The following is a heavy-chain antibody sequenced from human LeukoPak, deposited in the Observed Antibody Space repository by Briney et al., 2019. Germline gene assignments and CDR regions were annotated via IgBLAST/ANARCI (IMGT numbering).Heavy chain of an antibody. CDR2: ISAYNGNT. CDR1: GYTFPTSG. CDR3: ARGRGGTGTTSIGDY. Sequence: ASVKASCKASGYTFPTSGISWVRQAPGQGLEWMGWISAYNGNTNYAQKLQGRVTMTTDTSTSTAYMELSSLRSEDTAVYYCARGRGGTGTTSIGDYWGQGTLVTVSS. D-gene: IGHD1-7*01. J-gene: IGHJ4*02. V-gene: IGHV1-18*01.